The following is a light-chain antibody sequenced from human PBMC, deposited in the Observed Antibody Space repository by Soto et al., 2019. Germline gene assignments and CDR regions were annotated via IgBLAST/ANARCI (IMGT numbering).Light chain of an antibody. CDR1: SSNIGSSN. Sequence: QSVLTQPPPESGTPGQMVTISCSGSSSNIGSSNVNWYQQLPGTAPKLLIYTNNQRPSGVPDRFSGSKSSTSASLAISGLQSEDEAYYYCAAWDVSRIGRVFGTGTKVTVL. CDR2: TNN. V-gene: IGLV1-44*01. J-gene: IGLJ1*01. CDR3: AAWDVSRIGRV.